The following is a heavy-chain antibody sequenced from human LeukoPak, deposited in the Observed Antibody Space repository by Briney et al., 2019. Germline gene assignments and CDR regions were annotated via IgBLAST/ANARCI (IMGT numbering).Heavy chain of an antibody. CDR1: GYTFTGYY. V-gene: IGHV1-2*02. CDR2: INPNSGGT. D-gene: IGHD3-22*01. J-gene: IGHJ4*02. Sequence: GASVKVSCKASGYTFTGYYMHWVRQAPGQGLEWMGWINPNSGGTNYAQKFQGRVTMTRDTSISTAYMELSRLSSDDTAVYYCAREIRVGVYDSSGYYLDYWGQGTLVTVSS. CDR3: AREIRVGVYDSSGYYLDY.